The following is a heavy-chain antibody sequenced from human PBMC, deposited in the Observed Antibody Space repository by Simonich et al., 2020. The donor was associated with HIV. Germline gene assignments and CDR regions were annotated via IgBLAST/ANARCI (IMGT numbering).Heavy chain of an antibody. CDR1: GGSISSSSYH. J-gene: IGHJ4*02. CDR2: IYYRGST. V-gene: IGHV4-39*07. D-gene: IGHD2-8*01. CDR3: ARDLITYGFDY. Sequence: QLQLQESGPGLVKPSETLSLTCTVSGGSISSSSYHWGWIRQPPGKGLEWIGSIYYRGSTYYNPSLKSRVTISVDTSKNQFSLKLSSVTAADTAVYYCARDLITYGFDYWGQGTLVTVSS.